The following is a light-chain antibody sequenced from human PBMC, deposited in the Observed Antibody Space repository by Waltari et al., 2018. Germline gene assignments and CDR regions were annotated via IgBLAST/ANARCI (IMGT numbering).Light chain of an antibody. CDR1: QNINNN. CDR3: QHYHSWPLT. CDR2: GAS. V-gene: IGKV3-15*01. J-gene: IGKJ4*01. Sequence: EVVMTQSPATLSVSPGEIATLSCRASQNINNNLAWYHQIPGQAPRLLIYGASTRATGIPARFSGSGSGTEFTLTISNLQSEDFAVYYCQHYHSWPLTFGGGTKVEIK.